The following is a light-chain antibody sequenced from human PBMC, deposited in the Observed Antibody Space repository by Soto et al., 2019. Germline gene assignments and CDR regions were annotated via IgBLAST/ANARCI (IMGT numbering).Light chain of an antibody. V-gene: IGKV1-5*03. CDR3: QEYNTCPLT. Sequence: DIQMPQSPSTLSASVGARVTITCRASQSITTWLAWYQQKPGKAPKLLIYKASSLEGVVPSRFSGSGSGTEFNITISSLQPDDFATYYCQEYNTCPLTFGGGTTVEIK. CDR2: KAS. J-gene: IGKJ4*01. CDR1: QSITTW.